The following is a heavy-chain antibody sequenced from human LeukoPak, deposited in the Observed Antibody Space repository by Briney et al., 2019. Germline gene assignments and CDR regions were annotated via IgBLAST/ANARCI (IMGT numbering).Heavy chain of an antibody. CDR3: ARDGRGYSYVALV. Sequence: ASVKVSCKASGGTFSSYTISWVRQAPGQGLEWMGRIIPILGIANYAQKFQGRVTITADKSTSTAYMELSSLRSEDTAVYYCARDGRGYSYVALVWGEGTTVTVSS. V-gene: IGHV1-69*04. J-gene: IGHJ6*04. CDR1: GGTFSSYT. D-gene: IGHD5-18*01. CDR2: IIPILGIA.